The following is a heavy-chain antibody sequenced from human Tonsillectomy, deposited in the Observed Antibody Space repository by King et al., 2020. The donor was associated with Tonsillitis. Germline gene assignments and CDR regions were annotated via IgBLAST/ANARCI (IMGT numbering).Heavy chain of an antibody. D-gene: IGHD2-15*01. J-gene: IGHJ4*02. CDR2: INPSGGST. CDR1: GYTFTSYY. Sequence: QLVQSGAEVKKPGASVKVSCKASGYTFTSYYMHWVRQAPGQGLEWMGIINPSGGSTSYAQKFQGRVTMTRDTSTSTVYMELSSLRSEDTAVYYCARDGQGYCSGGSCQRLPRLDYWGQGTLVTVSS. V-gene: IGHV1-46*01. CDR3: ARDGQGYCSGGSCQRLPRLDY.